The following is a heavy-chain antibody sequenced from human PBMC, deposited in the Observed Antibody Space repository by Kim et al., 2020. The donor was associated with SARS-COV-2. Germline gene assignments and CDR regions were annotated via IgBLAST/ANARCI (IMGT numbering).Heavy chain of an antibody. Sequence: GESLKISCQGSGDTFPTSWIGWVRQKPGKGLEWMGIIYPGDSATTYSPAFQGQVTISVDKSINTAYLQWSSLKASDTAMYFCARRGGDAYYYGTFDYWAQGSLVTVSS. J-gene: IGHJ4*02. CDR2: IYPGDSAT. D-gene: IGHD5-12*01. CDR1: GDTFPTSW. V-gene: IGHV5-51*01. CDR3: ARRGGDAYYYGTFDY.